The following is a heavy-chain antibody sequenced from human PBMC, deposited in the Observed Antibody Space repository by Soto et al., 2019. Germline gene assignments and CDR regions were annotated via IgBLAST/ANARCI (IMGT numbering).Heavy chain of an antibody. CDR3: ARGTLEMATIFHYYYGMDV. CDR2: IIPIFGTA. Sequence: ASVKVSCKASGGTFSSYAISWVRQAPGQGLEWMGGIIPIFGTANYAQKFQGRVTITADESTSTAYMELSSLRSEDTAVYYCARGTLEMATIFHYYYGMDVWDQGTTVIVSS. CDR1: GGTFSSYA. D-gene: IGHD5-12*01. J-gene: IGHJ6*02. V-gene: IGHV1-69*13.